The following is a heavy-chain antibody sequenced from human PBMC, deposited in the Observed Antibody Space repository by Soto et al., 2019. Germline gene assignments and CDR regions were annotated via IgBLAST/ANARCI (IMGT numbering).Heavy chain of an antibody. D-gene: IGHD1-26*01. J-gene: IGHJ3*02. Sequence: ASVKVSCKASGGTFSSYAISWVRQAPGQGLEWMGGIIPIFGTANYAQKFQGRVTITADESTSTAYMELSSLRSEDTAVYYCARDKGYGGTYAFDIWGQGTMVTVSS. CDR2: IIPIFGTA. CDR1: GGTFSSYA. V-gene: IGHV1-69*13. CDR3: ARDKGYGGTYAFDI.